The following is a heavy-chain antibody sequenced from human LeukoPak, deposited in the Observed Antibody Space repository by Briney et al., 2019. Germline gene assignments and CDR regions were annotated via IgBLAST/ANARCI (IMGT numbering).Heavy chain of an antibody. CDR1: GGTFSSYA. J-gene: IGHJ4*02. Sequence: GASVKVSCKASGGTFSSYAISWVRQAPGQGLEWMGWINPNSGGTNYAQKFQGRVTMTRDTSISTAYMELSRLRSDDTAVYYCARDLLVFYYGSGTYDYWGQGTLVTVSS. CDR3: ARDLLVFYYGSGTYDY. D-gene: IGHD3-10*01. V-gene: IGHV1-2*02. CDR2: INPNSGGT.